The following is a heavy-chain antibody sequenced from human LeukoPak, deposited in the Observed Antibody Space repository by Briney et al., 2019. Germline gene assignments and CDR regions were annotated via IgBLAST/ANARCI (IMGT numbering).Heavy chain of an antibody. CDR2: IYYSGST. J-gene: IGHJ5*02. V-gene: IGHV4-59*01. CDR1: GGSISSYS. Sequence: SETLSLTCSVPGGSISSYSWSWIRQPPGKGLEWIGYIYYSGSTNYNPSLKSRVTISVDTSKNQFSLKLSSVAAADTAVYYCARGVKGYNWNDMMSWFDPWGQGTLVTVSS. D-gene: IGHD1-1*01. CDR3: ARGVKGYNWNDMMSWFDP.